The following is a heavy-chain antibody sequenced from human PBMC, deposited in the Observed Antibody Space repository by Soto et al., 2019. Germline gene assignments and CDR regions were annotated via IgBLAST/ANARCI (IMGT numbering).Heavy chain of an antibody. Sequence: ASVKVSGKASGYTFSSYAMHWVRQAPGQRLEWMGWINAGYGNTKSSQKFQDRVTISRDTSASTAYMELTSLRSEDTAVYYCARDTGDGTFDFWGQGTLVTVSS. CDR3: ARDTGDGTFDF. CDR2: INAGYGNT. V-gene: IGHV1-3*01. J-gene: IGHJ4*02. CDR1: GYTFSSYA. D-gene: IGHD7-27*01.